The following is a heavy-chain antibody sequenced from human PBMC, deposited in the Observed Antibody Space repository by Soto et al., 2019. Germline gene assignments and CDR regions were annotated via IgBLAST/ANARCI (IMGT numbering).Heavy chain of an antibody. CDR1: GGSTSSYY. CDR3: ARGRGVYRGYDYPIFYSGMDV. D-gene: IGHD5-12*01. V-gene: IGHV4-4*07. J-gene: IGHJ6*02. Sequence: PSEILSLTCTVSGGSTSSYYWSWIRQPAGKGLEWIGRIYTSGSTNHNPSLKSRVTMSVDTSKNQFSLKLSSVTAADTAVYYCARGRGVYRGYDYPIFYSGMDVWGQGTTVTVSS. CDR2: IYTSGST.